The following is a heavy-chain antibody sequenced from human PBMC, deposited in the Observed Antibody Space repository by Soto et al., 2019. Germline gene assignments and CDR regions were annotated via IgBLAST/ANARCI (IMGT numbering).Heavy chain of an antibody. D-gene: IGHD5-12*01. Sequence: SETLSLTCTVSGGSISSYYWSWIRQPPGKGLEWIGYIYYSGSTNYNPSLKSRVTISVDTSKNQFSLQWSSLKASDTAMYYCARPSRDGYNFLAHWGQGTLVTVSS. CDR2: IYYSGST. V-gene: IGHV4-59*12. CDR1: GGSISSYY. CDR3: ARPSRDGYNFLAH. J-gene: IGHJ4*02.